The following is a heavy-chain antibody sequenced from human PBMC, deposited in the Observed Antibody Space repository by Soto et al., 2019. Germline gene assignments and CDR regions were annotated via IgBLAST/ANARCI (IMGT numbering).Heavy chain of an antibody. D-gene: IGHD2-2*01. CDR2: LNGDGSSI. Sequence: EVRLVESGGDLVQPGGSLRLSCAASGFPFSSYWMHWVRQAPGKGLVWVSRLNGDGSSITYADSVKGRFTISRDNAKNTLYLQMNSLRAEDAAVYYCTRRGCSTTGCYFNWGRGTLVTVSS. V-gene: IGHV3-74*03. CDR3: TRRGCSTTGCYFN. CDR1: GFPFSSYW. J-gene: IGHJ4*02.